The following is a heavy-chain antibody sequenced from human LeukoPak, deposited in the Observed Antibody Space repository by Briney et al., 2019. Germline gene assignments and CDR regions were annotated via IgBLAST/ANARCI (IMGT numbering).Heavy chain of an antibody. CDR2: ISSSGSTI. CDR3: ARDAYDILTGGAFDI. J-gene: IGHJ3*02. V-gene: IGHV3-11*01. Sequence: PGGSLRLSCAVSGFTFSDYYMSWIRQAPGGGLEWVSYISSSGSTIYYADSVKGPFTISRDNAKNSLYLQMNRLRAEDTAVYYCARDAYDILTGGAFDIWGQGTMVTVSS. CDR1: GFTFSDYY. D-gene: IGHD3-9*01.